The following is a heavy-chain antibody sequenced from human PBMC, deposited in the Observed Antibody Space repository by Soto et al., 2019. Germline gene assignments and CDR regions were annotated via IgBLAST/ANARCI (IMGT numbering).Heavy chain of an antibody. D-gene: IGHD1-26*01. CDR1: GGSISSYY. V-gene: IGHV4-59*01. CDR2: IYYSGNN. J-gene: IGHJ4*01. CDR3: ALRGVGASVFDF. Sequence: SETLSLTCTVSGGSISSYYWSWTRHDPGKGMEGIKYIYYSGNNNYSPALKSRVTTSVDASKNQFSLKLSSVTAADTAVYYCALRGVGASVFDFWGQGTQVTVSS.